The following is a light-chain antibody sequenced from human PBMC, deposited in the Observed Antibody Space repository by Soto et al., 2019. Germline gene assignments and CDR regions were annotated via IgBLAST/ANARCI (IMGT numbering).Light chain of an antibody. V-gene: IGKV2-30*02. Sequence: DVVMTQSPLSLPVTLGQPASISCRSSQSLIHSDGDTYLNWFQQRPGQSPRRLIYKVSDRDSGVPDRFSGSGSGTDFTLTISRVEAEDVGIYYYMQGTHWPWTFGQGTEVEIK. J-gene: IGKJ1*01. CDR3: MQGTHWPWT. CDR1: QSLIHSDGDTY. CDR2: KVS.